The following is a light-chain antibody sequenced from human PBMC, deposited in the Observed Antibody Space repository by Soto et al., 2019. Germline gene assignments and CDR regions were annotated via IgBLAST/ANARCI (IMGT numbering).Light chain of an antibody. J-gene: IGKJ3*01. CDR3: QQSYTTPFT. CDR1: QTISSF. Sequence: DIQMTQSPSSLSASVGDRVTITCRASQTISSFLHWYQEKPGKAPKLLIHTASTLQSGVPSRFSGSGSGTDFILTISSLQPEDFATYYCQQSYTTPFTFGPGTKVDV. V-gene: IGKV1-39*01. CDR2: TAS.